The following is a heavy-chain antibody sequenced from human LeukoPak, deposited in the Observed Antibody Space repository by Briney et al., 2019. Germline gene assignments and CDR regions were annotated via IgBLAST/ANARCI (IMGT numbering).Heavy chain of an antibody. CDR3: ARVGLQDIVVVPAASYYFDY. CDR1: GGSFSGYY. CDR2: INHSGST. D-gene: IGHD2-2*01. J-gene: IGHJ4*02. Sequence: PSETLSLTCAVYGGSFSGYYWSWIRQPPGKGLEWIGEINHSGSTNYNPSLKSRVTISVDTSKNQFSLKLSSVTAGDTAVYYCARVGLQDIVVVPAASYYFDYWGQGTLVTVSS. V-gene: IGHV4-34*01.